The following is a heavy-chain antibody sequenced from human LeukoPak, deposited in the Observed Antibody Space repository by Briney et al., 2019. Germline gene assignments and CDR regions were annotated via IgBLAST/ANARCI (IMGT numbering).Heavy chain of an antibody. V-gene: IGHV3-48*01. D-gene: IGHD2-21*01. CDR1: GFTFSNYV. Sequence: GGSLRLSCAASGFTFSNYVMNWVRQAPEKGLEWVSYISTSGGTIYYADSVKGRFTISRDNAKNSLYLQMDSLRAEDTAVYYCARHIPFDCWGQGTLVTVSS. CDR3: ARHIPFDC. J-gene: IGHJ4*02. CDR2: ISTSGGTI.